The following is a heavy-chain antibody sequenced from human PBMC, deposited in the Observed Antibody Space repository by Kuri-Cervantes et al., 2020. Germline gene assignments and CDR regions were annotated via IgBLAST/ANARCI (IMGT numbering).Heavy chain of an antibody. D-gene: IGHD1-1*01. CDR2: IIPILGIA. Sequence: ASVKVSCKASGGTFSSYTISWVRQAPGQGLEWMGRIIPILGIANYAQKFQGRVTITADESTSTAYMELSSLRSEDTAVYYCASRPWSDAFDIWGQGTMVTVSS. CDR1: GGTFSSYT. CDR3: ASRPWSDAFDI. V-gene: IGHV1-69*02. J-gene: IGHJ3*02.